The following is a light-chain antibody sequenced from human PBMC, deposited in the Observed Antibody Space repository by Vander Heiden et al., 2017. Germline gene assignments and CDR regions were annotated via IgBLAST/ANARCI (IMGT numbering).Light chain of an antibody. CDR1: SSNLGAGYE. V-gene: IGLV1-40*01. CDR3: QSYDFRLSGSRV. J-gene: IGLJ3*02. Sequence: QSVLTQPPSVSGAPGQRVTISCTGSSSNLGAGYEVHWYQQVPGTAPNLLIYGNNNRPAGVPDRFSGSKSGTSASLAITGLQAEDEAYYYCQSYDFRLSGSRVFGGGTKLTVL. CDR2: GNN.